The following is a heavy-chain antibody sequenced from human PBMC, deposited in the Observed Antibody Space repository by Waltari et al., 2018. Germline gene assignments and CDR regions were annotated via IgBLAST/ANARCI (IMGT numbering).Heavy chain of an antibody. Sequence: EVQLVESGGGLVQPGGSLRLSCAAPGFPFSRPWIHWVRQGPGEGLVWVSRINNDETTTNYVDSVKGRFTISRDNAKNTLFLQMNGLRAEDTAVYYCARDRLFDRADYHPMFDYWGRGTLVTVSS. CDR1: GFPFSRPW. J-gene: IGHJ4*02. V-gene: IGHV3-74*01. CDR3: ARDRLFDRADYHPMFDY. D-gene: IGHD3-16*01. CDR2: INNDETTT.